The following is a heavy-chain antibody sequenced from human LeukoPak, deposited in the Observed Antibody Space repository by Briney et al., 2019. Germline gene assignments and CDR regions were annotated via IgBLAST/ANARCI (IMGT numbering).Heavy chain of an antibody. Sequence: GGSLRLSCAASGFTFSSYWMHWVRQAPGKGLEWVAYIQYDGSNEQYADSVKGRFSISRDSSKNILYLQMNSVRVEDTAVYYCAKDRCSNGVGCYYYYMDVWGKGTTVTVSS. J-gene: IGHJ6*03. CDR3: AKDRCSNGVGCYYYYMDV. CDR1: GFTFSSYW. V-gene: IGHV3-30*02. D-gene: IGHD2-8*01. CDR2: IQYDGSNE.